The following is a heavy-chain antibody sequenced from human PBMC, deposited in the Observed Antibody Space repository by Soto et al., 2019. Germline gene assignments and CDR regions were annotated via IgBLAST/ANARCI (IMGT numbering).Heavy chain of an antibody. V-gene: IGHV3-74*01. CDR2: TNSDGSST. Sequence: GGSLRLSCAASGFTFSSYWMHWVRQAPGKGLVWVSRTNSDGSSTSYADSVKGRFTISRDNAKNTLYLQMNSLRAEDTAVYYCARDSPFSGWYELDYWGQGTLVTVSS. D-gene: IGHD6-19*01. J-gene: IGHJ4*02. CDR1: GFTFSSYW. CDR3: ARDSPFSGWYELDY.